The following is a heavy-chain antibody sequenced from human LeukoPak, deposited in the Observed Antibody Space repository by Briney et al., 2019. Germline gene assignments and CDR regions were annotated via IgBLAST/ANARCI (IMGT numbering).Heavy chain of an antibody. CDR3: ARLQNTGVGGRGLFDS. Sequence: PSETLSLTCTVSGGSISSYYWSWIRQPPGKGLEWIGYIYYSGSTNYNPSLKSRVTISVDTSKNQFSLRLNSVTAADATVYYCARLQNTGVGGRGLFDSWGPGTLVTVSS. D-gene: IGHD3-16*01. J-gene: IGHJ4*02. V-gene: IGHV4-59*08. CDR1: GGSISSYY. CDR2: IYYSGST.